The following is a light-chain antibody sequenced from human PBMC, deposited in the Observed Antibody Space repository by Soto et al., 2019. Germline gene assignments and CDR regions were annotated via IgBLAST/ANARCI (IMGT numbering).Light chain of an antibody. CDR1: QTIRSNY. CDR3: QQYGSSPWT. Sequence: ETVLTQSPGTLSLSPGERATLSCRASQTIRSNYLAWYRQTPGQAPRLLIYGASNRATGIADRFSGSGSGTDFTLIISRLEPEDFALYYCQQYGSSPWTCCQGTKVEIK. V-gene: IGKV3-20*01. J-gene: IGKJ1*01. CDR2: GAS.